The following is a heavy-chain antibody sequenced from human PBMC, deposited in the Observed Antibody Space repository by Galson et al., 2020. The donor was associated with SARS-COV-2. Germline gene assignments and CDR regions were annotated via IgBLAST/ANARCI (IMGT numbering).Heavy chain of an antibody. CDR2: IYWDDDK. Sequence: KMSRPTLVKPTQTLTLTCTFSGFSLSTSGVGVGWIRQPPGKALEWLALIYWDDDKRYSPSLKSRLTITKDTSKNQVVLTMTNMDPVDTATYYCAHKGASFGGPNFDYWGQGTLVTVSS. D-gene: IGHD1-26*01. V-gene: IGHV2-5*02. CDR1: GFSLSTSGVG. CDR3: AHKGASFGGPNFDY. J-gene: IGHJ4*02.